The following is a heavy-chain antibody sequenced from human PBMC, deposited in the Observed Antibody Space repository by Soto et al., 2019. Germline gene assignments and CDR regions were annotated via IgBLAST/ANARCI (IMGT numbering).Heavy chain of an antibody. Sequence: SETLSLTCTVSGGSISSYYWSWLRQSAGKGLEWIGRIYTSGSTNYNPSLKSRLTMSVDTSKNQFSLKLNSVTAADTAVYYCASNTYDILTDFDHLTAFDILGQGTLVTVSS. CDR2: IYTSGST. CDR1: GGSISSYY. CDR3: ASNTYDILTDFDHLTAFDI. D-gene: IGHD3-9*01. J-gene: IGHJ3*02. V-gene: IGHV4-4*07.